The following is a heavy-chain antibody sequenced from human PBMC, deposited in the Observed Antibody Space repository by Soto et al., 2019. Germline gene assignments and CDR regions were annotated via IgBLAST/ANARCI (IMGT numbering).Heavy chain of an antibody. J-gene: IGHJ6*02. CDR1: GYTFTSYY. CDR2: INPSGGST. V-gene: IGHV1-46*03. D-gene: IGHD3-9*01. CDR3: AREDRSDILTGFFLPDDYYYYGMDV. Sequence: ASVKVSCKASGYTFTSYYMHWVRQAPGQGLEWMGIINPSGGSTSYAQKFQGRVTMTRDTSTSTVYMELSSLRSEDTAVYYCAREDRSDILTGFFLPDDYYYYGMDVWGQGTSVPVSS.